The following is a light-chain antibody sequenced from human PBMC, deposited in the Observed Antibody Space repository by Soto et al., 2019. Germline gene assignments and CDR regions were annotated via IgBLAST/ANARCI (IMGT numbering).Light chain of an antibody. J-gene: IGKJ4*01. CDR1: QSVSSSTY. V-gene: IGKV3-20*01. CDR3: QQYGSSPTLT. Sequence: EVVLTQSPGTLSLSPGGRATLSRRASQSVSSSTYLAWYQQKPGQAHRLLIYGASRRATGIPTRFSGSGSGTEFTLTISSLQSEDFAVYYGQQYGSSPTLTVGGGTKVGIK. CDR2: GAS.